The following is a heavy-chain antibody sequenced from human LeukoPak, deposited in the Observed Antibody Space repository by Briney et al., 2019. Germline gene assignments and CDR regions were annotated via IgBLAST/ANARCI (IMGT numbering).Heavy chain of an antibody. J-gene: IGHJ4*02. CDR1: GFPFSHYA. D-gene: IGHD6-13*01. CDR2: IWYDGSNK. Sequence: GSLRLSCAGFGFPFSHYAMHWVRQAPGKGLEWVAVIWYDGSNKYYADSVKGRFTISRDNSKNTLYLQMNSLRAEDTAVYYCARDPGRAAAGTLDYWGQGTLVTVSS. V-gene: IGHV3-33*08. CDR3: ARDPGRAAAGTLDY.